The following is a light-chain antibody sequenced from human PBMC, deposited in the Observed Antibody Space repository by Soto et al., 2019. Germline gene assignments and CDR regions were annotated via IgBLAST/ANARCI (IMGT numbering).Light chain of an antibody. Sequence: QSVLTQPASVSGSPGQSITISCTGSYSDVGTYNYVSWYQQHPGTAPKLMIHEVSDRPSGVSNRFSGSKSGNTASLTISGLQAEDEADYYCAAWDDSLNGRVFGGGTKLTVL. CDR3: AAWDDSLNGRV. CDR2: EVS. J-gene: IGLJ3*02. CDR1: YSDVGTYNY. V-gene: IGLV2-14*01.